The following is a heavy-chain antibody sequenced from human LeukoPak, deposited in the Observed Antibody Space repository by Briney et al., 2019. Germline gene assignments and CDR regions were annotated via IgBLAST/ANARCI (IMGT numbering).Heavy chain of an antibody. CDR1: GYTFTSYG. CDR2: ISAYNGNT. CDR3: ARDPTNNYDSSGYEFQH. J-gene: IGHJ1*01. Sequence: GASVKVSCKASGYTFTSYGISWVRQAPGQGLEWMGWISAYNGNTNYAQKLQGRVTMTTDTSTSTAYMELRSLRSDDTAVYYCARDPTNNYDSSGYEFQHWGQGTLVAVSS. V-gene: IGHV1-18*01. D-gene: IGHD3-22*01.